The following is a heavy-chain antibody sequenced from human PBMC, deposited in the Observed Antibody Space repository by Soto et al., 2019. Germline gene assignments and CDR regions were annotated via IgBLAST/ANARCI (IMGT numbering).Heavy chain of an antibody. CDR1: GYTFTSYG. D-gene: IGHD3-16*02. CDR3: ARSAVSPYGGLIGPFDY. CDR2: INAGNGNT. J-gene: IGHJ4*02. V-gene: IGHV1-3*01. Sequence: ASVKVSCKASGYTFTSYGISWVRQAPGQGLEWMGWINAGNGNTKYSQKLQGRVTITRDTSASAVYMELSSLRSEDTAVYYCARSAVSPYGGLIGPFDYWGQGNLVTVSS.